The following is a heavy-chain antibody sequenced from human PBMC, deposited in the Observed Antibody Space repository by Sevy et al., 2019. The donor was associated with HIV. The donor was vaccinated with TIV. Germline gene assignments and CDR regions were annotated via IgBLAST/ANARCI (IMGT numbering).Heavy chain of an antibody. V-gene: IGHV5-51*01. D-gene: IGHD3-22*01. CDR3: ARLLGGYYDSSGYYLDY. CDR2: IYPGDSDT. CDR1: GYSFTSYW. J-gene: IGHJ4*02. Sequence: GESLKISCKGSGYSFTSYWIGWVRQMPGKGLEWMGIIYPGDSDTRDSPSFQGQVTISADKSISTAYLQWSSLKASDTAMYYCARLLGGYYDSSGYYLDYWGQGTLVTVSS.